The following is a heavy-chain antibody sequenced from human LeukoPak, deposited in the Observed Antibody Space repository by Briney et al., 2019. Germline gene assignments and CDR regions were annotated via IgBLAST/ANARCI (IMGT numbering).Heavy chain of an antibody. CDR2: IRYDGTDE. Sequence: PGGSPRLSCAASGFTFSSYGMHWVRQAPGKGLEWVAFIRYDGTDERYAESVKGRFTISRDNSKNTLYVQMNSLRAEDTAVYFCASQMSPVRTTVTNVQYWGQGTLVTVSS. CDR1: GFTFSSYG. V-gene: IGHV3-30*02. D-gene: IGHD4-17*01. J-gene: IGHJ4*02. CDR3: ASQMSPVRTTVTNVQY.